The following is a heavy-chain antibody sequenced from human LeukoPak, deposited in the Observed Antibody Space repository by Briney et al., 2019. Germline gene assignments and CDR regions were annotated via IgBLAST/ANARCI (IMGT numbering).Heavy chain of an antibody. J-gene: IGHJ3*01. Sequence: SETLSLTCAVSGYSISSGYYWGWIRQPPGKGLEWIGSIYHSGSTYYNPSLKSRVTMSVDTSKNQFSLKLTSVTAADTAVYYCATVISGWYKVWGQGTMVIVSS. CDR2: IYHSGST. CDR3: ATVISGWYKV. CDR1: GYSISSGYY. V-gene: IGHV4-38-2*01. D-gene: IGHD6-19*01.